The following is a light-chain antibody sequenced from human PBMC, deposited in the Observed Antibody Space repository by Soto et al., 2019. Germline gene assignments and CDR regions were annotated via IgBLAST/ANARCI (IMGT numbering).Light chain of an antibody. CDR2: GAS. Sequence: ETVMTQSPATLSVSPGERATLSCRASQSVGSKVAWYQQKPGQAPSLLIYGASTRATGIPVRFSGSGSGTDFTLTISSLQSEDFAVYYCQQYSNWPPVTFGGETKVEIK. CDR1: QSVGSK. J-gene: IGKJ4*01. V-gene: IGKV3-15*01. CDR3: QQYSNWPPVT.